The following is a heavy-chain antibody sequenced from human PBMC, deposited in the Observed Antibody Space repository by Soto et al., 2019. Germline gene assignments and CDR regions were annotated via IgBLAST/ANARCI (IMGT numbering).Heavy chain of an antibody. D-gene: IGHD3-22*01. Sequence: PGGSLRLSCAASGFTFSSYGMHWVRQAPGKGLEWVAVISYDGSNKYYADSVKGRFTISRDNSKNTLYLQMNSLRAEDTAVYYCAKDLSYDSSGLTWGQGTLVTVSS. CDR2: ISYDGSNK. CDR1: GFTFSSYG. J-gene: IGHJ5*02. V-gene: IGHV3-30*18. CDR3: AKDLSYDSSGLT.